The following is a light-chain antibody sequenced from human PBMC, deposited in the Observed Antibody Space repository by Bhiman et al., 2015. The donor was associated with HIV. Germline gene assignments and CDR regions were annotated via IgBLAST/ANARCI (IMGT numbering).Light chain of an antibody. V-gene: IGLV1-51*02. Sequence: QSLLTQPPSVSAAPGQKVTISCSGSSSNIGNNYVSWYQQLPGTAPKLLIYENNKRPSGIPDRFSGSKSGTSATLGITGLQTGDEADYYCSSLTSSITYVFGTGTNVTVL. CDR3: SSLTSSITYV. CDR1: SSNIGNNY. J-gene: IGLJ1*01. CDR2: ENN.